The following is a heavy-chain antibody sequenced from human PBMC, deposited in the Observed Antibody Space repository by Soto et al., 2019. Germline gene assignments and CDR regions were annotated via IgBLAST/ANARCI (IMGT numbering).Heavy chain of an antibody. D-gene: IGHD2-15*01. V-gene: IGHV1-18*04. Sequence: ASVKVSCKASGYTFTNYGINWVRQAPGQGLEWMGWISPFTGDTHYTQSLQGRITMTTDTTTSTAYMELRSLRSADTAVYYCARSCSGGSCHSAYWGQGTLVTVSS. CDR1: GYTFTNYG. J-gene: IGHJ4*02. CDR3: ARSCSGGSCHSAY. CDR2: ISPFTGDT.